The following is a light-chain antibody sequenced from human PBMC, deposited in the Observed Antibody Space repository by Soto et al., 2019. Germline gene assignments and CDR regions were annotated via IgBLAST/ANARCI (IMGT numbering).Light chain of an antibody. J-gene: IGLJ1*01. CDR1: SSDVGGHNY. Sequence: QSALTQPASVSGSPGQSITISCTGTSSDVGGHNYVSWYQQHPGKAPKLMIYDVSNRPSGVSNRFSGSKSGNTASLTISGLQAEDEADYYCSPYTSSSTPYVFGTGTKLTVL. CDR3: SPYTSSSTPYV. V-gene: IGLV2-14*01. CDR2: DVS.